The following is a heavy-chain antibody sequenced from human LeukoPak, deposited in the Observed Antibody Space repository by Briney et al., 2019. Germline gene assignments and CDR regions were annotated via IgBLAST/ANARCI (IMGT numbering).Heavy chain of an antibody. V-gene: IGHV1-18*01. CDR3: ARAYAAGDYDRSGYYSGD. CDR1: GYTFTSYA. CDR2: ISAYNGNT. Sequence: ASVTVSCKASGYTFTSYAMNWVRQAPGQGLEWMGWISAYNGNTNYAQKLQGRGTMTTDTSTNTAYMDLRSLRSDDTAVYYCARAYAAGDYDRSGYYSGDWGQGALVTVSS. J-gene: IGHJ4*02. D-gene: IGHD3-22*01.